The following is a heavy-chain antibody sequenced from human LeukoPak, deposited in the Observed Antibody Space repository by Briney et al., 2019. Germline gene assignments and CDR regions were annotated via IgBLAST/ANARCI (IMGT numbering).Heavy chain of an antibody. J-gene: IGHJ4*02. Sequence: GGSLRLSCAASGFTFSSYEMNWVRQAPRKGLEWVSYISSSGSTIYYADSVKGRFTISRDNAKNSLYLQMNSLRAEDTAMYYCARQGSEIDYWGQGTLVTVSS. CDR1: GFTFSSYE. V-gene: IGHV3-48*03. CDR2: ISSSGSTI. CDR3: ARQGSEIDY.